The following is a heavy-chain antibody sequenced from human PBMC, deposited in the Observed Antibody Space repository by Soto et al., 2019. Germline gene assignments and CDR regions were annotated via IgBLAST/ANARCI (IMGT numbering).Heavy chain of an antibody. J-gene: IGHJ4*02. CDR1: GGSISSSSYY. D-gene: IGHD3-3*01. CDR3: ARHLTIFGVAPLDY. CDR2: IYYSGST. Sequence: QLQLQESGPGLVKPSETLSLTCTVSGGSISSSSYYWGWIRQPPGKGLEWIGSIYYSGSTYYNPSLKSRVTISVDTSKNQFSLKLNSVTAADTAVYYCARHLTIFGVAPLDYWGQGTLVTVSS. V-gene: IGHV4-39*01.